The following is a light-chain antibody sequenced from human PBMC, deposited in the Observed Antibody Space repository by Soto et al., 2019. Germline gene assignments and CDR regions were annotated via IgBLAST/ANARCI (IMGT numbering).Light chain of an antibody. CDR2: NNN. Sequence: QSALTQPPSVSGTPGQGVTISCVGSSSNMGSGNVEWFQVLPGTAPKVLIHNNNPRSSGVPDRFSVSKSGTSASLAISGLQSEDEAAYDCAAWVDNLRTIGFGTGTK. V-gene: IGLV1-44*01. CDR3: AAWVDNLRTIG. CDR1: SSNMGSGN. J-gene: IGLJ1*01.